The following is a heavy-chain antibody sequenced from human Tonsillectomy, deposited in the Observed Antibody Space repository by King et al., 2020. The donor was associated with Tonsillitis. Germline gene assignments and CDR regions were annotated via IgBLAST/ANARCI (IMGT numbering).Heavy chain of an antibody. Sequence: VQLVESGGGLVQPCRSLRLSCASSGFTFYDYAMHWVRQDPGKGLEWVSGISWNSGSIGYADSVQGRFTISRDNAKNSLYLQMNSLRAEDTALYYCAKGVGGYFTNPDYWGQGTLVTVSA. CDR1: GFTFYDYA. CDR2: ISWNSGSI. CDR3: AKGVGGYFTNPDY. D-gene: IGHD2-21*02. V-gene: IGHV3-9*01. J-gene: IGHJ4*02.